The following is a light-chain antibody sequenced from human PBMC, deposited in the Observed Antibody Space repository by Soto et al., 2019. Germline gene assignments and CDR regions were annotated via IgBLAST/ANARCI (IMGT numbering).Light chain of an antibody. CDR2: KAS. J-gene: IGKJ1*01. V-gene: IGKV1-5*03. CDR1: QSISSW. CDR3: QHYNSYSEA. Sequence: DIQVPQSPSTLSASVGDRVTITCRASQSISSWLAWYQQKPGKAPNLLIYKASTLKSGVPSRFSGSGSGTELTLXXXSLQPDDFATYYCQHYNSYSEAFCQRTKVDIK.